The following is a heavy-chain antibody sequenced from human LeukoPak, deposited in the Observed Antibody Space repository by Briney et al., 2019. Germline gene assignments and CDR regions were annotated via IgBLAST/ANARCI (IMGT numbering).Heavy chain of an antibody. CDR3: ARDRDWNDAFDY. CDR2: ISYDGSNK. CDR1: GFTFSSCA. Sequence: GGSLRLSCAASGFTFSSCAMHWVRQAPGKGLEWVAVISYDGSNKYYADSVKGRFTIPRDNSKNTLYLQMNSLRAEDTAVYYCARDRDWNDAFDYWGQGTLVTVSS. V-gene: IGHV3-30-3*01. D-gene: IGHD1-1*01. J-gene: IGHJ4*02.